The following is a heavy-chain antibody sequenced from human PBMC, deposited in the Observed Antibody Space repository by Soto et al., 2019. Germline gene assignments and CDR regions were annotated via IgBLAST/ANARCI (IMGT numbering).Heavy chain of an antibody. CDR2: IIPIFNTP. J-gene: IGHJ4*02. Sequence: QVQLVQSGAELKKPGSSVKVSCKSSGGTFSNYAVSWVRQAPGQGLEWMGGIIPIFNTPNYAQKFQGRVAITADESTGTAYMELTSLTSEDTAVYYCASRPRNGYNRWGQGSLVTVSS. D-gene: IGHD5-12*01. CDR1: GGTFSNYA. V-gene: IGHV1-69*01. CDR3: ASRPRNGYNR.